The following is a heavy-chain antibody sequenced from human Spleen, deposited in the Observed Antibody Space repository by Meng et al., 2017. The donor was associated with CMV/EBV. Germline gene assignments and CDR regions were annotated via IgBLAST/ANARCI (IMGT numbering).Heavy chain of an antibody. J-gene: IGHJ4*02. CDR2: MHPTGRS. V-gene: IGHV4-38-2*02. CDR1: NYSINSGYY. CDR3: ARDRLQFDF. D-gene: IGHD4-11*01. Sequence: SETLSLTCTVSNYSINSGYYWGWIRQPPGKGLECIGNMHPTGRSYYNSSLKSRVTISLDTSKNQFSLRLASVTAADTAMYFCARDRLQFDFWGQGSLVTVSS.